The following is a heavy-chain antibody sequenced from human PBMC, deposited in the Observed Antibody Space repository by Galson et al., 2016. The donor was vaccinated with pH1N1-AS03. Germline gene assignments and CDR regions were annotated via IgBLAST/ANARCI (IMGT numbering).Heavy chain of an antibody. CDR2: INSKNGDT. J-gene: IGHJ2*01. Sequence: SVKVSCKASGYTFSAYYMHWARQAPGQGLEWLGRINSKNGDTDYAPKFRDRLTMTRDTSITTAYLELRSLTSGDTALYYCATPQSLKVGATSAFDLWGRGTLVTVTS. CDR1: GYTFSAYY. CDR3: ATPQSLKVGATSAFDL. D-gene: IGHD1-26*01. V-gene: IGHV1-2*06.